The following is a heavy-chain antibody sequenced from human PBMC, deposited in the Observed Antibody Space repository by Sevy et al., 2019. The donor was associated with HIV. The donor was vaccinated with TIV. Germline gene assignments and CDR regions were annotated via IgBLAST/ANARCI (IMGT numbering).Heavy chain of an antibody. CDR1: GFTFEDFG. CDR3: VREESCGGACYYFDH. Sequence: GGSLRLSCAASGFTFEDFGMSWVRQRPGKGLEWVCGIVGNGVSAGCADSMKGRFTISRDNAKNSLYLEMNSLRIEDTASYFCVREESCGGACYYFDHWGHGILVTVSS. CDR2: IVGNGVSA. V-gene: IGHV3-20*04. D-gene: IGHD2-21*02. J-gene: IGHJ4*01.